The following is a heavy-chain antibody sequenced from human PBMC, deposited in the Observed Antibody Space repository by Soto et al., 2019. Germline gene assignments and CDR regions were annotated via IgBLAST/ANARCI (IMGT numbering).Heavy chain of an antibody. J-gene: IGHJ6*02. CDR3: ARQSDGYLPFGYGMDV. V-gene: IGHV5-51*01. Sequence: PGESLKISCKGSGYSFTSYWIGWVRQMPGKGLEWMGIIYPGDSDTRYSPSFQGQVTTSADKSISTAYLQWSSLKASDTAMYYCARQSDGYLPFGYGMDVWGQGTTVTVSS. CDR1: GYSFTSYW. CDR2: IYPGDSDT. D-gene: IGHD2-15*01.